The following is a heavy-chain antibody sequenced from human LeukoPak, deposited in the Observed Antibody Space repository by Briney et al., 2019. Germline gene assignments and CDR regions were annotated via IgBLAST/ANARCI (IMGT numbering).Heavy chain of an antibody. CDR2: INPNSGGT. V-gene: IGHV1-2*02. Sequence: ASVKVSCKASGYTFTGCYMHWVRQAPGQGLEWMGWINPNSGGTNYAQKFQGRVTMTRDTSISTAYMELSRLRSDDTAVYYCARSGFSGSYYEGFDYWGQGTLVTVSS. CDR1: GYTFTGCY. J-gene: IGHJ4*02. CDR3: ARSGFSGSYYEGFDY. D-gene: IGHD1-26*01.